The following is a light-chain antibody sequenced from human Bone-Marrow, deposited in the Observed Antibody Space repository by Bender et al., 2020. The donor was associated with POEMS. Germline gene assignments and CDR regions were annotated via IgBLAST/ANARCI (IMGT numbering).Light chain of an antibody. CDR2: DDS. Sequence: SYVLTQPPSVSVAPGQTARITCGGHNIGSKGVHWYQQKPGQAPVLVVHDDSDRSSGIPERFSGFNSGNTATLTISGVEGGDEAEYYCQVWDSSSDHWVFGGATKVTVL. CDR1: NIGSKG. CDR3: QVWDSSSDHWV. J-gene: IGLJ3*02. V-gene: IGLV3-21*02.